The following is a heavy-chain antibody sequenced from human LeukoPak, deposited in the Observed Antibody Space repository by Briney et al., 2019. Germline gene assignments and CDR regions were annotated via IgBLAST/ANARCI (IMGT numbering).Heavy chain of an antibody. D-gene: IGHD1-26*01. Sequence: GGSLRLSCAASGFTFSSYAMHWVRQAPGKGLGYVSAISSNGGSTYYANSVKGRFTISRDNSKNTLYLQMGSLRAEDMAVYYCARRGSYYGDSMDYWGQGTLVTVSS. J-gene: IGHJ4*02. V-gene: IGHV3-64*01. CDR3: ARRGSYYGDSMDY. CDR1: GFTFSSYA. CDR2: ISSNGGST.